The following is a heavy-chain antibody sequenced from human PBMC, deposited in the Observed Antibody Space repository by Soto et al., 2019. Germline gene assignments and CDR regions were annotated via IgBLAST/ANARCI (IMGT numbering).Heavy chain of an antibody. CDR1: GYTFTSYD. V-gene: IGHV1-8*01. Sequence: QVQLVQSGAEVKKPGASVKVSCKASGYTFTSYDINWVRQATGQGLEWMGWMNPNSGNTGYAQKFQGRVTMTRNTSISTAYMELSSLRSEETAVYYCARGGRLVVVAASQDFEYWGQGTLVTVSS. CDR3: ARGGRLVVVAASQDFEY. J-gene: IGHJ4*02. D-gene: IGHD2-15*01. CDR2: MNPNSGNT.